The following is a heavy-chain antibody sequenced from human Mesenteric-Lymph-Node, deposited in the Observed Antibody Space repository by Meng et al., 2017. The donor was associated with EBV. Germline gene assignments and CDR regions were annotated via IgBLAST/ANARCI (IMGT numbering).Heavy chain of an antibody. Sequence: QLVQSGSAVKMPGSSVKVPCKASADTLDNYLITWVPQAPGQGLGSGGGINPVFGAANYAQKFQGRVRITADESTSTAYMELSSLRSEDTAVYYCAKGSGNYYGADWGQGTLVTVSS. D-gene: IGHD3-10*01. CDR1: ADTLDNYL. V-gene: IGHV1-69*01. J-gene: IGHJ4*02. CDR3: AKGSGNYYGAD. CDR2: INPVFGAA.